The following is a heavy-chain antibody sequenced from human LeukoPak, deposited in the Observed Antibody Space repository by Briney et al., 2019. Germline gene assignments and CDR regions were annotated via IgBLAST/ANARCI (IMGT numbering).Heavy chain of an antibody. Sequence: GASVKVSCKASGYTFTSYGISWVRQAPGQGLEWMGWISAYNGNTNYAQKLQGRVTMTTDTSTSTAYVELRSLRSDDTAVYYCARGAAARPRSADDYWGQGTLVTVSS. V-gene: IGHV1-18*01. CDR1: GYTFTSYG. CDR3: ARGAAARPRSADDY. J-gene: IGHJ4*02. D-gene: IGHD6-6*01. CDR2: ISAYNGNT.